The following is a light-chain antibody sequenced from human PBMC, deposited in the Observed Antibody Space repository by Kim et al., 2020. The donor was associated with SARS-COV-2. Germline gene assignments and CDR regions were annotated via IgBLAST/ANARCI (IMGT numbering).Light chain of an antibody. V-gene: IGLV1-44*01. Sequence: GQWVTISCSGSSSDIGSNTVDWYQQLPGTAPNLLIYTNNQRPSGVPDRFPGSKSGTSASLAISGLQSEDEADYYCAAWDGSLNAYVFGTGTKVTVL. CDR3: AAWDGSLNAYV. CDR2: TNN. J-gene: IGLJ1*01. CDR1: SSDIGSNT.